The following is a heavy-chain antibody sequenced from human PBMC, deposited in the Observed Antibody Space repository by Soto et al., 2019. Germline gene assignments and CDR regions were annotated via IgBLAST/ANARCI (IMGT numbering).Heavy chain of an antibody. D-gene: IGHD2-8*01. CDR2: IIPILGIA. V-gene: IGHV1-69*04. CDR1: GGTFSSYT. J-gene: IGHJ4*02. CDR3: ARDSLRGWSDY. Sequence: GASVKVSCKASGGTFSSYTISWVRQAPGQGLEWMGRIIPILGIANYAQKFQGRVTITADKSTSTAYMELSSLRSEDTAVYYCARDSLRGWSDYWGQGTLVTVSS.